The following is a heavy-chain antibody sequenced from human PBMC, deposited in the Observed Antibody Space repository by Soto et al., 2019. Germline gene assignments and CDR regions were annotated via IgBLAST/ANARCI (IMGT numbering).Heavy chain of an antibody. D-gene: IGHD3-3*01. Sequence: QVQLVQSGAEVKKPGASVKVSCKASGYTFASYTLHWVRQAPGQRFEWLGWISAGNGNTKSSQKFQDRVTFDRNTSASTVSMELNSLRSEDTAIYYCARVLMAPHTAIFYSDSWGQGSLVTVSS. CDR2: ISAGNGNT. CDR3: ARVLMAPHTAIFYSDS. V-gene: IGHV1-3*01. J-gene: IGHJ4*02. CDR1: GYTFASYT.